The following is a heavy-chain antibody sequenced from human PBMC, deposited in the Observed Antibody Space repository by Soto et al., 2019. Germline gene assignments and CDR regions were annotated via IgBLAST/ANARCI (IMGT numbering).Heavy chain of an antibody. CDR2: ISYNGSNK. CDR1: GFTFSSYA. CDR3: ARDRDYFDY. Sequence: QVQLVESGGGVVQPGRSLGLSCAASGFTFSSYAMHWVRQAPGKGLEWVAVISYNGSNKYYADSVKGRFTISRDNSKNTLYLQMNSLRAEDTAVHYCARDRDYFDYWGQGTLVTVSS. J-gene: IGHJ4*02. V-gene: IGHV3-30-3*01. D-gene: IGHD3-10*01.